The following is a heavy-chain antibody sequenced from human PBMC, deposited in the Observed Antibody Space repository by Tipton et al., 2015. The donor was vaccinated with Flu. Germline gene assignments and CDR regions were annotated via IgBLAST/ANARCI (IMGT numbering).Heavy chain of an antibody. D-gene: IGHD4-23*01. CDR1: GGSISSSSYY. Sequence: GLVKPSETLSLTCTVSGGSISSSSYYWGWIRQPPGKGLEWIGSIYYSGSTYYNPPLKSRVTISVDTSKNQFSLKLSSVTAADTAVYYCARRRQTGGIDAFDIWGQGTMVTVSS. V-gene: IGHV4-39*01. CDR2: IYYSGST. J-gene: IGHJ3*02. CDR3: ARRRQTGGIDAFDI.